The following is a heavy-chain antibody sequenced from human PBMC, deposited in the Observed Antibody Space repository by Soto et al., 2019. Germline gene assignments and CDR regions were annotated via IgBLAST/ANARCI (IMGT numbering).Heavy chain of an antibody. D-gene: IGHD4-4*01. CDR1: GGTFSSYA. CDR3: AREEDYLYFNYSGFDAFDI. V-gene: IGHV1-69*06. CDR2: IIPIFGTA. J-gene: IGHJ3*02. Sequence: SVKVSCKASGGTFSSYAISWVRQAPGQGLEWMGGIIPIFGTANYAQKFQGRVTITADKSTSTAYMELSSLRSEDTAVYYCAREEDYLYFNYSGFDAFDIWGQGTMVTVS.